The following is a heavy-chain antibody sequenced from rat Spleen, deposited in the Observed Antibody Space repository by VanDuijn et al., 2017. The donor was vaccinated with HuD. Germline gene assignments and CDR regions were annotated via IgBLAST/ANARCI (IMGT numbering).Heavy chain of an antibody. D-gene: IGHD4-2*01. CDR2: IRFDGSNT. CDR1: GFTFSDYY. CDR3: TTVVGDSYWYFDF. J-gene: IGHJ1*01. V-gene: IGHV5-20*01. Sequence: EVQLVESGGGLVQPGRSLKLSCAASGFTFSDYYMAWVRQAPTKGLEWVATIRFDGSNTYYRDSVKGRFTISRDNAKSTLYLQMDSLRSEDTATYYCTTVVGDSYWYFDFWGPGTMVTVSS.